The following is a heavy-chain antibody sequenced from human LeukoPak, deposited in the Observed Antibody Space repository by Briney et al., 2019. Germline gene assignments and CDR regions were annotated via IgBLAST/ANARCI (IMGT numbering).Heavy chain of an antibody. CDR3: ATDISGNWDLDY. Sequence: SVKVSCKASGGTFSNYAINWVRQAPGQGLEWMGRIIPIFGVPNYAQKFQGRLTITADKSTSTAYMELSSLRSDDTAVYYCATDISGNWDLDYWGQGTLVTVSS. J-gene: IGHJ4*02. D-gene: IGHD1-26*01. CDR2: IIPIFGVP. CDR1: GGTFSNYA. V-gene: IGHV1-69*04.